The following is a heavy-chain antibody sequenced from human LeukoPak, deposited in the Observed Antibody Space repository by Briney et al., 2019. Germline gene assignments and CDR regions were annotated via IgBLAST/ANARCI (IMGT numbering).Heavy chain of an antibody. D-gene: IGHD3-16*02. CDR2: ISYDGSNK. Sequence: HPGRSLRLSCAASGFTFSSYAMHWVRQAPGKGLEWVAVISYDGSNKYYADSVKGRFTISRDNSKNTRYLQMSSLRAEDTAGYYLARDPLGPRPAFDYWGQETLLTVSS. J-gene: IGHJ4*02. V-gene: IGHV3-30*04. CDR1: GFTFSSYA. CDR3: ARDPLGPRPAFDY.